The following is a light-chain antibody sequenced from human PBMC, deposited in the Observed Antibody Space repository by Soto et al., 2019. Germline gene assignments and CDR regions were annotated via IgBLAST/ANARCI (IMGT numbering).Light chain of an antibody. CDR1: ESVRSSF. CDR2: GAS. Sequence: EIVLTQSPCTLSLSPGERATLSCRASESVRSSFLAWYQHKPVQAPRLLIYGASSSATGIPDRFSGSGSGTDFTLAISRLEPEDFAVYYCQQYGSSPYTFGKGTQLEIK. J-gene: IGKJ2*01. CDR3: QQYGSSPYT. V-gene: IGKV3-20*01.